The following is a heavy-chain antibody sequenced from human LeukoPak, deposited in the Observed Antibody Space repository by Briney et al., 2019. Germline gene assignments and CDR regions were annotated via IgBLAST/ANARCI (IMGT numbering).Heavy chain of an antibody. J-gene: IGHJ2*01. V-gene: IGHV3-7*01. CDR1: GFIFSTYW. CDR2: IRQDGGQI. Sequence: GGSLRLSCTASGFIFSTYWMSWVRQAPGMGLEWVGKIRQDGGQIFYVDSVKGRFTISRDNAKNSLYLQLNNLRAEDTAVYYCARADLEWYLDLWGRGTPVTVSS. CDR3: ARADLEWYLDL.